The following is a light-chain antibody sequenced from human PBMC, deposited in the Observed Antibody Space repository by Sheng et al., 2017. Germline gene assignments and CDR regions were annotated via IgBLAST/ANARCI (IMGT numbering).Light chain of an antibody. CDR1: QGISSA. CDR3: QQYNSYSRT. V-gene: IGKV1-5*03. Sequence: IQLTQSPSSLSASVGDRVTITCRASQGISSALAWYQQKPGKAPKLLIYKASSLESGVPSRFSGSGSGTEFTLTISSLQPDDFATYYCQQYNSYSRTFGQGTKVEIK. J-gene: IGKJ1*01. CDR2: KAS.